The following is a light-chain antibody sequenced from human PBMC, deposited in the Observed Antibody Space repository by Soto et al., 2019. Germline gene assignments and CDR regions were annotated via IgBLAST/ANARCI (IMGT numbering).Light chain of an antibody. CDR2: GAS. J-gene: IGKJ1*01. Sequence: EIVLTQSPVTLPLSPGERATLSCRPSQSVSSNSLAWYQQKPGQAPRLXIYGASSRATGIPDRFSRSGSGTDFTLTNNRLEPEDFAVDFFQQYGSSGRTFGQGDQGGYQ. CDR3: QQYGSSGRT. CDR1: QSVSSNS. V-gene: IGKV3-20*01.